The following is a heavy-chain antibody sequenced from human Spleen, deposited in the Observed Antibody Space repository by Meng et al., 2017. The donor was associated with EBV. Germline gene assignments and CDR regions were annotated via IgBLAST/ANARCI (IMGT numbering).Heavy chain of an antibody. Sequence: VQLVPSGADVKRPWALVKVSSKDSRGTLSSQAVNRGRQAPGAGREWQRGNDPTFGTANYAQRFQGRVTITADEFTSTDYMEVRSLTSEDTAVYYCARGGSGLNFFDPWGQGTLVTVSS. CDR3: ARGGSGLNFFDP. CDR2: NDPTFGTA. D-gene: IGHD3-22*01. V-gene: IGHV1-69*01. J-gene: IGHJ5*02. CDR1: RGTLSSQA.